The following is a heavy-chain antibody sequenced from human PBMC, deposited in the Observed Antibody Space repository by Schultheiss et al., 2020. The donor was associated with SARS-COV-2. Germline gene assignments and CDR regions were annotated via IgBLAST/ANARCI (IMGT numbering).Heavy chain of an antibody. CDR2: INSDGSST. CDR1: GFTFRNYW. Sequence: GGSLRLSCAASGFTFRNYWMHWVRQAPGKGLVWVSRINSDGSSTSYADSVKGRFTISRDNAKNTLYLQMNSLRAEDTAVYYCAREYYDFWSGYRENFYYYYYYMDVWGRGTTVTVSS. CDR3: AREYYDFWSGYRENFYYYYYYMDV. V-gene: IGHV3-74*01. D-gene: IGHD3-3*01. J-gene: IGHJ6*03.